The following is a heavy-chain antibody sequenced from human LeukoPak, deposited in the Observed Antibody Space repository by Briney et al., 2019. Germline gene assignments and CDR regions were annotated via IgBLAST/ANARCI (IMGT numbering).Heavy chain of an antibody. V-gene: IGHV3-48*01. J-gene: IGHJ4*02. CDR3: ARVTGYMIEDYFDY. CDR2: ISSSSSTI. CDR1: GFTFSSYR. Sequence: PGGSLRLSCAASGFTFSSYRMNWVRQAPGKGLEWVSYISSSSSTIYYADSVKGRFTISRDNAKNSLYLQMNSLRAEDTAVYYCARVTGYMIEDYFDYWGQGTLVTVSS. D-gene: IGHD3-22*01.